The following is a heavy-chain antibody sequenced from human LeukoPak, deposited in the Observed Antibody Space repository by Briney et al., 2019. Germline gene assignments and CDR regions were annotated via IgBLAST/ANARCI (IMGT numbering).Heavy chain of an antibody. CDR3: ARDGLWFGELLYTKPLDY. CDR1: GGSFSGYY. J-gene: IGHJ4*02. Sequence: SESLSLTCAVYGGSFSGYYWSWIRQPPGKGLEWIGENNHSGSTNYNPSLKSRVTISVDTSKNQFSLKLSSVTAADTAVYYCARDGLWFGELLYTKPLDYWGQGTLVTVSS. D-gene: IGHD3-10*01. CDR2: NNHSGST. V-gene: IGHV4-34*01.